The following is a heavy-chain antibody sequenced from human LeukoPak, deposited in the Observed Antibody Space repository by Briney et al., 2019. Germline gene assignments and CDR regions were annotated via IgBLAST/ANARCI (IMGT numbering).Heavy chain of an antibody. CDR3: AREGSSGYYFDF. V-gene: IGHV3-21*01. CDR2: INSRSEYI. CDR1: GFTFSTYS. J-gene: IGHJ4*02. D-gene: IGHD6-13*01. Sequence: GGSLTVSCAASGFTFSTYSMNWVRQAPGKGLEWVSCINSRSEYIYYADSVKGRFTISRDNAKNSLYLHMNSLRAEDTAVYYCAREGSSGYYFDFWGEGTRVPLSS.